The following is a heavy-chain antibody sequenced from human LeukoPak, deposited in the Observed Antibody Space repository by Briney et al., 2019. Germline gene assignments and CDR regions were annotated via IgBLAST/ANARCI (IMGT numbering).Heavy chain of an antibody. CDR1: GYSINGGYY. CDR2: IYHSGTT. J-gene: IGHJ4*02. V-gene: IGHV4-38-2*02. D-gene: IGHD3-22*01. Sequence: SETLSLTCTVSGYSINGGYYWGWIRQPPGKGLEWIGIIYHSGTTHSNPSLKSRVTISVDTSKNQFSLKLSSVTAADTAVYYCARDPQFPYYYDSSGYSDCWGQGTLVTVSS. CDR3: ARDPQFPYYYDSSGYSDC.